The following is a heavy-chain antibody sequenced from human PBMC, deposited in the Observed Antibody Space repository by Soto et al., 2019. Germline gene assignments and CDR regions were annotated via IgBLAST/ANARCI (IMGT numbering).Heavy chain of an antibody. D-gene: IGHD3-3*01. V-gene: IGHV3-21*01. CDR2: ISSSSSYI. Sequence: GGSLRLSCAASGFTFSSYSMNWVRQAPWKGLEWVSSISSSSSYIYYADSVKGRFTISRDNAKNSLYLQMNSLRAEDTAVYYCARDPDPRIFGVVIGFDYWGQGTLVTVSS. CDR1: GFTFSSYS. J-gene: IGHJ4*02. CDR3: ARDPDPRIFGVVIGFDY.